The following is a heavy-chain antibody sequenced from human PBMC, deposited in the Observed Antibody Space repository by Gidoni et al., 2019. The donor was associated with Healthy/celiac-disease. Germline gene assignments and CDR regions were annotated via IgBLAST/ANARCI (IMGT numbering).Heavy chain of an antibody. Sequence: EVQLVASGGGLVQPGGSLRLSCAASGFPFSSYAMSWVRQAPGKGLEWVSAISGSGGSTYYADSVKGRFTISRDNSKNTLYLQMNSLRAEDTAVYYCAKEHCSSTSCYLNWFDPWGQGTLVTVSS. V-gene: IGHV3-23*04. CDR1: GFPFSSYA. J-gene: IGHJ5*02. D-gene: IGHD2-2*01. CDR3: AKEHCSSTSCYLNWFDP. CDR2: ISGSGGST.